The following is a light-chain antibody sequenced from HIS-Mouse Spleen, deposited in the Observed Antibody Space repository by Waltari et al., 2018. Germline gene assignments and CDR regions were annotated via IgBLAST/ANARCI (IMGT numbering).Light chain of an antibody. CDR3: QVWDSSSDHPYV. CDR1: NIGRKS. CDR2: DDS. J-gene: IGLJ1*01. Sequence: SYVLTQPPSVSVAPGKTARLTCGGKNIGRKSVHWYQQKPGQAPVLVVYDDSDRPSGIPERFSGSNSGNTATLTISRVEAGDEADYYCQVWDSSSDHPYVFGTGTKVTVL. V-gene: IGLV3-21*03.